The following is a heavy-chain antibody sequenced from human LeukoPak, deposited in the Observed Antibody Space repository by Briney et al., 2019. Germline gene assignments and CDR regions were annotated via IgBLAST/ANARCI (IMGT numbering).Heavy chain of an antibody. CDR3: ARESADLEWLTYRHNWFDP. V-gene: IGHV4-31*03. Sequence: SETLSLTCTVSGGSISSGGYYWSWIRQHPWKGLEWIGYIYYSGSTYYNPSLKSRVTISVDTSKNQFSLKLSSVTAADTAVYYCARESADLEWLTYRHNWFDPWGQGTLVTVSS. CDR1: GGSISSGGYY. CDR2: IYYSGST. D-gene: IGHD3-3*01. J-gene: IGHJ5*02.